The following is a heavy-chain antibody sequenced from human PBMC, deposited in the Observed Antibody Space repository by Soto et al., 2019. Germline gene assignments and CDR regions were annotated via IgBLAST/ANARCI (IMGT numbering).Heavy chain of an antibody. V-gene: IGHV3-23*01. CDR2: ISGSGGGT. Sequence: EVQLLESGGGLVQPGGSLRLSCAASGFTFSSSAMIWVRQAPGKGLEWVSRISGSGGGTYYANSVKGRFTVSRDNSEKKLYLQMNSLRAEDTAVYYCAREYGGRHWCFDLWGRGTLVTVSS. CDR1: GFTFSSSA. J-gene: IGHJ2*01. CDR3: AREYGGRHWCFDL. D-gene: IGHD2-15*01.